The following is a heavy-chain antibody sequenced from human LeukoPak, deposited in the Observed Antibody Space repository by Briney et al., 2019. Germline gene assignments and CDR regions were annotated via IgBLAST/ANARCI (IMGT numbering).Heavy chain of an antibody. V-gene: IGHV3-33*01. CDR2: IWYDGSNK. J-gene: IGHJ3*02. CDR1: GLTFSSYG. CDR3: ARDNGVVVTAIGAFDI. Sequence: PGRSLRLSCAASGLTFSSYGMHWVRQAPGKGLEWVAVIWYDGSNKYYADSVKGRFTISRDNSKNTLYLQMNSLRAEDTAVYYCARDNGVVVTAIGAFDIWGQGTMVTVSS. D-gene: IGHD2-21*02.